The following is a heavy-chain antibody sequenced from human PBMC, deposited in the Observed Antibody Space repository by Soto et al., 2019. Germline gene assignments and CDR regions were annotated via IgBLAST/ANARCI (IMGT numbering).Heavy chain of an antibody. V-gene: IGHV3-23*01. J-gene: IGHJ3*02. Sequence: DVQLLESGGDLVQPGGSLRLSCATSGFTFNSYAMNWVRQAPGKGLEWVSTLSGSGGSTYYADSVKGRFTISRDNSKKTLYLQMNSLRAEDTAIYYCAKDSAGYDLWGGFCAFDIWGQGTMVTVSS. CDR3: AKDSAGYDLWGGFCAFDI. CDR1: GFTFNSYA. D-gene: IGHD3-3*01. CDR2: LSGSGGST.